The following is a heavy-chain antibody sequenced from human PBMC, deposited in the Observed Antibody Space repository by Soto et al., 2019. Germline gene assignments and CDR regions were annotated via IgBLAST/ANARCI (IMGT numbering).Heavy chain of an antibody. CDR2: IWYDGSNK. CDR3: ARVGSGESYYFDY. D-gene: IGHD3-10*01. V-gene: IGHV3-33*01. CDR1: GFTFSRYG. J-gene: IGHJ4*02. Sequence: GGSLRLSCAASGFTFSRYGMHWVRQAPGKGLEWVAVIWYDGSNKYYADSVKGRFNISRDNSKNTLYLQMNSLRAEDTAVYYCARVGSGESYYFDYWGQGTLVTVSS.